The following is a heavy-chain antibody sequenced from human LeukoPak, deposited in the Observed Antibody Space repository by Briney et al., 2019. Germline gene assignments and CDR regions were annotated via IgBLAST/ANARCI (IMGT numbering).Heavy chain of an antibody. CDR3: AKDPEPKGAYYYYMDG. CDR2: INPNSGGT. J-gene: IGHJ6*03. Sequence: GASVKVSCKASGYTFTGYYMHWVRQAPGQGLEWMGWINPNSGGTNYAQKFQGRVTMTRDTSISTAYMELSRLRSDDTAVYYCAKDPEPKGAYYYYMDGWGKGTTGTISS. CDR1: GYTFTGYY. V-gene: IGHV1-2*02.